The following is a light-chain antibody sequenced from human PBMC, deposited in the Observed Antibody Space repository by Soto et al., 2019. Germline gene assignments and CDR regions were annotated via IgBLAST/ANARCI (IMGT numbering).Light chain of an antibody. Sequence: QSALTQPASVSGSPGQSITISCTGTSSDIGSYSLVSWYQHRPGKAPKLMIYDVSKRPSGVSNRFSASKSGNTASLTISGLQAEDEADYYCCSYAGSSTTYVFGTGTKVTVL. CDR3: CSYAGSSTTYV. CDR2: DVS. V-gene: IGLV2-23*02. J-gene: IGLJ1*01. CDR1: SSDIGSYSL.